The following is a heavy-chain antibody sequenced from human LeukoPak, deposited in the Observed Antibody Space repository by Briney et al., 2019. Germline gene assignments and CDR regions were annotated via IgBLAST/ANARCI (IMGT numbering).Heavy chain of an antibody. Sequence: GGSLRLSCAASGFTFSNYGMDWVRQAPGKGLEWLSYISSSGSSIYYADSVKGRFTISRDNAKNSLFLQMNSLRAEDTAVYYCARGGAARPDYWGQGTLVTVSS. D-gene: IGHD6-6*01. J-gene: IGHJ4*02. CDR3: ARGGAARPDY. CDR1: GFTFSNYG. CDR2: ISSSGSSI. V-gene: IGHV3-48*01.